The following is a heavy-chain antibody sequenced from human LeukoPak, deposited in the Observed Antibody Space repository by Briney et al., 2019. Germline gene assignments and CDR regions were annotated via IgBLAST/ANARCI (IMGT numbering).Heavy chain of an antibody. J-gene: IGHJ4*02. CDR1: GYTFTSYD. Sequence: GASVKVSCKASGYTFTSYDINWVRQATGQGLEWMGWMNPNSGNTGYAQKFQGRVTITRNTSISTAYMELSGLRSEDTAVYYCAREHDYGDYDYWGQGTLVTVSS. D-gene: IGHD4-17*01. CDR2: MNPNSGNT. CDR3: AREHDYGDYDY. V-gene: IGHV1-8*03.